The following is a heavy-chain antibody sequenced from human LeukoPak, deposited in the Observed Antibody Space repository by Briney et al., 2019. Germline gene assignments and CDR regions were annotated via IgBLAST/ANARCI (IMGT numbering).Heavy chain of an antibody. CDR3: ARSRGYSVTADY. Sequence: PSETLSLTCTVSGYSISSSYYWGWIRQPPGKGLEWIGSIYHSGSTYYNPSLKSRVTISVDTSKNQFSLKLSSVTAADTAVYYCARSRGYSVTADYWGQGTLVTVSS. CDR1: GYSISSSYY. V-gene: IGHV4-38-2*02. CDR2: IYHSGST. D-gene: IGHD5-18*01. J-gene: IGHJ4*02.